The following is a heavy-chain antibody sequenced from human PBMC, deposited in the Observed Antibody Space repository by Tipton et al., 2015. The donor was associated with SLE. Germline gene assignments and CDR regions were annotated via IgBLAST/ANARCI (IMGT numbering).Heavy chain of an antibody. Sequence: TLSLTCTVSGGSISSYYWSWIRQPAGKGLEWIGRVYTSGSTNYNPSLKSRVTMSVDTSKNQFSLKLTSVTVADTAVYYCARDHWSGQRWFDPGGQGTLVTVSS. CDR2: VYTSGST. J-gene: IGHJ5*02. CDR3: ARDHWSGQRWFDP. CDR1: GGSISSYY. D-gene: IGHD3-3*01. V-gene: IGHV4-4*07.